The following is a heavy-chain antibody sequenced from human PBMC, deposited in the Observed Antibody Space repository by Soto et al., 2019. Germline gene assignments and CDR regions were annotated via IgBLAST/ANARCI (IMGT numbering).Heavy chain of an antibody. Sequence: ASVKVSCKASGGTFSSYAISWVRQAPGQGLEWMGGIIPIFGTANYAQKFQGRVTITADESTSTAYMELSSLRSEDTAVYYCARDLASAGETGYGSGSYYTSSRWFDPWGQGTLVTVSS. CDR3: ARDLASAGETGYGSGSYYTSSRWFDP. D-gene: IGHD3-10*01. CDR1: GGTFSSYA. J-gene: IGHJ5*02. CDR2: IIPIFGTA. V-gene: IGHV1-69*13.